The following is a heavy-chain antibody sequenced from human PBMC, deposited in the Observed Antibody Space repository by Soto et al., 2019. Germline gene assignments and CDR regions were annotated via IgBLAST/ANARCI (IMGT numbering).Heavy chain of an antibody. Sequence: ASVNVSCKASGYTFTTYCFSWVRQAPGQGLECVGWISASNGNTHYSQKFQGRVTMTTDTSTSTAYMELRSLTSGDTAVYYCASEPIYYNDGSGYYPLGYWGQGTLVTVSS. CDR1: GYTFTTYC. V-gene: IGHV1-18*04. CDR2: ISASNGNT. D-gene: IGHD3-22*01. J-gene: IGHJ4*02. CDR3: ASEPIYYNDGSGYYPLGY.